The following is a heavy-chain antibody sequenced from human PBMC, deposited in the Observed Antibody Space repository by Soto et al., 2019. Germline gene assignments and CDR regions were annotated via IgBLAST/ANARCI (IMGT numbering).Heavy chain of an antibody. J-gene: IGHJ5*02. CDR1: GGTFSSSA. Sequence: SVKVSCKASGGTFSSSAMSWVRQAPGQEVEGMGGIIHIFGTENYAQKFQGRVTITADESTRTAYMELSSLRSDEKTVDYSARRGPFDLWGQGTMVTVSS. CDR2: IIHIFGTE. CDR3: ARRGPFDL. V-gene: IGHV1-69*13.